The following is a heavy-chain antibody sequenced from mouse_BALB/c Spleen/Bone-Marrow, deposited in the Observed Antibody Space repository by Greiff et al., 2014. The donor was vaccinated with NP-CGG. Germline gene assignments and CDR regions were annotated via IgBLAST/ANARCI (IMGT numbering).Heavy chain of an antibody. CDR1: GFTFSSFG. J-gene: IGHJ4*01. CDR3: ARDEDDAMDY. Sequence: VQLKQPGGGLVQPGGSRKLSCAASGFTFSSFGMHWVRQAPEKGLEWVAYISSGSSTIYYADTVKGRFTISRDNPKNTLFLQMTSLRSEDTAMYYCARDEDDAMDYWGQGTSVTVSS. CDR2: ISSGSSTI. V-gene: IGHV5-17*02.